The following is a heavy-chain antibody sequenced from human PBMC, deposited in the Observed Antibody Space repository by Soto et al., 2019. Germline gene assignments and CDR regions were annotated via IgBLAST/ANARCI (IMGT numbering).Heavy chain of an antibody. J-gene: IGHJ4*02. CDR2: VSGNGGST. CDR3: AKSEGQSIAARSLLKFDY. V-gene: IGHV3-23*01. Sequence: GGSLRLSCAASGFAFSSYAMSWVRQAPGKGLEWVSGVSGNGGSTYYADPVKGRFTISRDNSKNALYLQMNSLRAEDTAVYYCAKSEGQSIAARSLLKFDYWGQGTLVTVSS. D-gene: IGHD6-6*01. CDR1: GFAFSSYA.